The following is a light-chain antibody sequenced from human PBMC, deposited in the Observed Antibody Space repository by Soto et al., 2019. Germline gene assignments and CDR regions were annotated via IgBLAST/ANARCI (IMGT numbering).Light chain of an antibody. CDR2: GAS. CDR1: QSVSRN. V-gene: IGKV3-15*01. CDR3: QQYNNWPLRG. J-gene: IGKJ1*01. Sequence: EIVMTQSPATLSVSPGERATLSCRASQSVSRNLAWYQQKPGQAPRLLIYGASTRATGIPARFGGSGSGTEFTLTISSLQSEDVAFYYCQQYNNWPLRGFGQGTKVEIK.